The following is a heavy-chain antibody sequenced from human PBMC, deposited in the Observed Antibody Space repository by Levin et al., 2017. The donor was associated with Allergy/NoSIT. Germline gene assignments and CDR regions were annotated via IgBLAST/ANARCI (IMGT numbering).Heavy chain of an antibody. CDR2: IYSGGVT. V-gene: IGHV3-66*02. D-gene: IGHD5-24*01. CDR3: ARDRDGFD. CDR1: GFTVTRNY. J-gene: IGHJ4*02. Sequence: SCTASGFTVTRNYMNWVRQPPGKGLEWVSVIYSGGVTYYSDSVRGRFTISRDNSKNTLYLQMNSLRPEDTAVYYCARDRDGFDWGQGTLVTVSS.